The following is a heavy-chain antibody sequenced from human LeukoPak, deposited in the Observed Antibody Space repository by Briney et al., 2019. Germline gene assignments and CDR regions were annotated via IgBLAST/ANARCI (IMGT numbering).Heavy chain of an antibody. D-gene: IGHD3-22*01. CDR2: IYTGGST. CDR3: ARDPGDRYYYDSSGSYDY. J-gene: IGHJ4*02. Sequence: SETLSLTCTVSGGSINSYYWSWIRQPAGKGLEWIGRIYTGGSTNYNPSLKSRITMSVDMSKNQFSLKLSSVTAADTAVYYCARDPGDRYYYDSSGSYDYWGQGTLVTVSS. CDR1: GGSINSYY. V-gene: IGHV4-4*07.